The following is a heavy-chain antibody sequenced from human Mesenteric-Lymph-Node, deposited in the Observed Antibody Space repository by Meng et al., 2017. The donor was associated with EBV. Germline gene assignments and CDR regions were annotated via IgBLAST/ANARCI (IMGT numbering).Heavy chain of an antibody. Sequence: QLQLQDSGPGLVKPSHTLSLTCAVSGGSISSGGYYWSWIRQPPGKGLEWIGYIYYSGSTYYNPSLKSRVTISVDTSKNQFSLKLSSVIAADTAVYYCARLVVVPAALDYWGQGTLVTASS. J-gene: IGHJ4*02. CDR1: GGSISSGGYY. CDR3: ARLVVVPAALDY. V-gene: IGHV4-30-4*01. D-gene: IGHD2-2*01. CDR2: IYYSGST.